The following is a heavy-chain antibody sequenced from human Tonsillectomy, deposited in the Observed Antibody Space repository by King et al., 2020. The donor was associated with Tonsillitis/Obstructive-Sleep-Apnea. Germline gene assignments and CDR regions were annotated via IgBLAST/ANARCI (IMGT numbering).Heavy chain of an antibody. D-gene: IGHD3-22*01. CDR3: ARDPYDSSGYQSFFDY. V-gene: IGHV3-21*01. CDR2: ISSSSSYI. Sequence: VQLVESGGGLVKPGGSLRLSCAASGFTFSSYSMNWVRQAPGKGLEWVSSISSSSSYIYYADSVKGRFTISRDNAKNSLYLQMNSLRAEDTAVYYCARDPYDSSGYQSFFDYWGQGTLVTVSS. J-gene: IGHJ4*02. CDR1: GFTFSSYS.